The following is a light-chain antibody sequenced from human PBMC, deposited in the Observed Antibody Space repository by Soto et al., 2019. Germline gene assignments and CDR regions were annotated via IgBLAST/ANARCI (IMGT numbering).Light chain of an antibody. CDR3: QQFGSSPIT. J-gene: IGKJ5*01. CDR1: QSVSSTY. Sequence: EIVLTQSPGTLSLSPGESATLSCRASQSVSSTYLAWYRQKPGQSPRLLIYGASSGATGIPDRFSGSGSGTDFTLTISRLEPEDFALYYCQQFGSSPITFGQGTRLEIK. V-gene: IGKV3-20*01. CDR2: GAS.